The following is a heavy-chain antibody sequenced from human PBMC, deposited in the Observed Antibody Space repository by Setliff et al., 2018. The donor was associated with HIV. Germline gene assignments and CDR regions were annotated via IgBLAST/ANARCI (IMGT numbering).Heavy chain of an antibody. Sequence: LRLSCAASGFIFSTYGMHWVRQAPGKGLEYISYINPTSGSSTTIYYADSVKGRFIISRDNAKNSLYLQMNSLRAEDTAVYYCAKVATWTGTTYYFESWGQGTLVTVSS. CDR1: GFIFSTYG. CDR3: AKVATWTGTTYYFES. J-gene: IGHJ4*02. CDR2: INPTSGSSTTI. D-gene: IGHD1-1*01. V-gene: IGHV3-48*01.